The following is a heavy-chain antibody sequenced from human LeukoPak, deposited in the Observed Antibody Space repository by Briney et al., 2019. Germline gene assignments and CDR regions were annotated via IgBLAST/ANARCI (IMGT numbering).Heavy chain of an antibody. J-gene: IGHJ5*02. D-gene: IGHD6-13*01. V-gene: IGHV1-2*02. CDR2: INPNSGAT. CDR3: ARAHLIAAAGYNWFDP. CDR1: GYTFTAFY. Sequence: ASVKVSCKASGYTFTAFYMHWVRQAPGHGLEWMGWINPNSGATDYAQKFQGRVTMTRDTSISTAYMELSRLRSDDTAVYYCARAHLIAAAGYNWFDPWGQGTLVTVSS.